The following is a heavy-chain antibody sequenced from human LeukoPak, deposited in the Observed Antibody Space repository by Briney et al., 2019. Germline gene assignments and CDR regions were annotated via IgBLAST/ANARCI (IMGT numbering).Heavy chain of an antibody. J-gene: IGHJ3*02. Sequence: ASVKVSCKASGCTFTSYDINWVRQATGQGLEWMGWMNPNSGNTGYAQKFQGRVTITRNTSISTAYMELSSLRSEDTAVYYCARGNHQYYDFWSGYPAGAFDIWGQGTMVTVSS. CDR3: ARGNHQYYDFWSGYPAGAFDI. V-gene: IGHV1-8*03. D-gene: IGHD3-3*01. CDR1: GCTFTSYD. CDR2: MNPNSGNT.